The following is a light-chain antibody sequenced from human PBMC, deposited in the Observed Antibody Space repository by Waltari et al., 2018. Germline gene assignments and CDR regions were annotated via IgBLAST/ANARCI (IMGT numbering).Light chain of an antibody. CDR1: SAHIGTV. V-gene: IGLV4-69*01. Sequence: LVLTQSPSAPASLGASVKLPCTLRSAHIGTVIAWIQQHPRKSPRYLMKVNSDGSHSKGNDIPDRFSGSSSGAERYLTISSLQSEDEADYYCQTGGHGTWVFGGGTKLTVL. J-gene: IGLJ3*02. CDR3: QTGGHGTWV. CDR2: VNSDGSH.